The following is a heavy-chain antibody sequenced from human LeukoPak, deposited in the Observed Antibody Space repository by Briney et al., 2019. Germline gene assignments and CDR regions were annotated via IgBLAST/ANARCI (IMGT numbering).Heavy chain of an antibody. J-gene: IGHJ3*02. CDR1: GFTFGDYY. V-gene: IGHV3-11*01. Sequence: PGGSLRLSCAASGFTFGDYYMSWIRQAPGKGLEWVSYISSSGSTIYYADSVKGRFTISRDNAKNSLYLQMNSLRAEDTAVYYCARDRRTPPYCSSTSCYKGDAFDIWGQGTMVTVSS. CDR2: ISSSGSTI. D-gene: IGHD2-2*02. CDR3: ARDRRTPPYCSSTSCYKGDAFDI.